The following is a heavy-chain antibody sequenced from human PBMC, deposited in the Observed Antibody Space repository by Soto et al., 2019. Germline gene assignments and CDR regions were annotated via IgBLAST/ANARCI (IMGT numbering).Heavy chain of an antibody. CDR1: GGSISSSSYY. CDR3: ASYYERWLQSDAFDI. CDR2: IYYSGST. D-gene: IGHD1-26*01. V-gene: IGHV4-39*01. Sequence: PSETLSLTCTVSGGSISSSSYYWGWIRQPPGKGLEWIGSIYYSGSTYYNPSLKSRVTISVDTSKNQFSLKLSSVTAADTAVYYCASYYERWLQSDAFDIWGQGTMVTVSS. J-gene: IGHJ3*02.